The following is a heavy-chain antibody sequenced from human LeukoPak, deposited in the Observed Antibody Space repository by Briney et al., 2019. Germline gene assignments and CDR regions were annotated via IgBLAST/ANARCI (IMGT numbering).Heavy chain of an antibody. D-gene: IGHD6-19*01. J-gene: IGHJ4*02. Sequence: SETLSLTCAVYGGSFSGYYWSWIRQPPGKGLEWIGEINHSGSTNYNPSLKSRVTISVDTSKNQFSLKLSSVTAADTAVYYCARDPPVAGTSWGQGTLVTVSS. CDR2: INHSGST. CDR3: ARDPPVAGTS. V-gene: IGHV4-34*01. CDR1: GGSFSGYY.